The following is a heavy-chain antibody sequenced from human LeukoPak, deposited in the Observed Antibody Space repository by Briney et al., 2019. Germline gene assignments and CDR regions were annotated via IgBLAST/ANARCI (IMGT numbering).Heavy chain of an antibody. V-gene: IGHV1-18*01. Sequence: ASVKVSCKASGYTFTSYGISWVRQAPGQGLEWMGWISAYNGNTNYAQKFQGRVTITTDESTSTAYMELSSLRSEDTAVYYCARGAGGPDYWGPGTLVTVSS. CDR1: GYTFTSYG. J-gene: IGHJ4*02. CDR2: ISAYNGNT. D-gene: IGHD3-16*01. CDR3: ARGAGGPDY.